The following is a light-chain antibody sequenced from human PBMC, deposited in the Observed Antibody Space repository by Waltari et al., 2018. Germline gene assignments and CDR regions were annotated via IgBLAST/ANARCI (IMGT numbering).Light chain of an antibody. CDR3: AAWDDSLSGLV. J-gene: IGLJ3*02. Sequence: QSVLTQPPSASGTPGQRVTISCSGSSSNIGTNSVNWYQQLPGTAPNLLIYGHNQRAHGVTVRLSGSKSGSSASLGISGLKTEDEADYYCAAWDDSLSGLVFGGGTKVTVL. CDR1: SSNIGTNS. V-gene: IGLV1-44*01. CDR2: GHN.